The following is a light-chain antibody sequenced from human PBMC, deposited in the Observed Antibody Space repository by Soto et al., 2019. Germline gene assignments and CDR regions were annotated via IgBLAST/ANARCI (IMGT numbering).Light chain of an antibody. J-gene: IGKJ4*01. CDR2: GAS. Sequence: EIVLTQSPGTLSLSPGERATLSCRASQSVTSSYLAGYQQKPGQAPRLLISGASSRATGIPDRFSGSGSGTDFTLTISRLEPEDFAVYYCQQYSPSRLTFGGGTKVEIK. V-gene: IGKV3-20*01. CDR1: QSVTSSY. CDR3: QQYSPSRLT.